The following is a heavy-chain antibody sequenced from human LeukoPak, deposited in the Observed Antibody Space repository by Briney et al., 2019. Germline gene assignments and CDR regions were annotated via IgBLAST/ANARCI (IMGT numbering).Heavy chain of an antibody. CDR1: GYNFIGYG. Sequence: ASVKVSCKASGYNFIGYGITWVRQAPGQGLEWMGWVSSYNGNTDFAQKFQGRASMTTEISTTTVYMELRGLRSDDTAVYYCARVHPHYDLFHAFDHWGQGTLVTVSS. V-gene: IGHV1-18*01. CDR2: VSSYNGNT. J-gene: IGHJ4*02. D-gene: IGHD3/OR15-3a*01. CDR3: ARVHPHYDLFHAFDH.